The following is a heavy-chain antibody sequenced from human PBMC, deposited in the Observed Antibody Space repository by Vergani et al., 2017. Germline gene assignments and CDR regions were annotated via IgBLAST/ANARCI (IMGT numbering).Heavy chain of an antibody. Sequence: EVQLLQSGGGVIQPGGSVRLSCAASGFTFSACPMTWVRQAPGKGLEWVLAISARYTSTYYADSVKGRFTISRDNSKNMLYLQMNSLRAEDTAVYYCARLSCGTTPDVKGGYDCWGQGTLVTVSS. CDR2: ISARYTST. D-gene: IGHD2/OR15-2a*01. J-gene: IGHJ4*02. V-gene: IGHV3-23*01. CDR1: GFTFSACP. CDR3: ARLSCGTTPDVKGGYDC.